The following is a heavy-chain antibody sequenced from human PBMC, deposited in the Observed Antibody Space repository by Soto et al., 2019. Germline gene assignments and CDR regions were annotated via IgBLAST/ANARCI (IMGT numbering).Heavy chain of an antibody. CDR2: IYHSGST. D-gene: IGHD5-12*01. Sequence: SETLSLTCAVSGGSISSGGYSWSWIRQPPGKGLEWIGYIYHSGSTYYNPSLKSRVTISVDRSKNQFSLKLSSVTAADTAVYYCARVSGYDPYFDYWGQGTLVTVSS. J-gene: IGHJ4*02. CDR1: GGSISSGGYS. CDR3: ARVSGYDPYFDY. V-gene: IGHV4-30-2*01.